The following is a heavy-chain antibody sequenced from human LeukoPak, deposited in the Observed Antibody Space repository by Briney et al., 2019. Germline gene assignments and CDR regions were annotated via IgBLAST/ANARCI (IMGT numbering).Heavy chain of an antibody. CDR2: ISDDGDST. V-gene: IGHV3-23*01. Sequence: GGSLRLSCAASGFTFSTYAMSWVRQAPGKGLEWVSAISDDGDSTYYADSVKGRFYISRDNSKNTLYLQMNSLKTEDTAVYYCTRDSKVVPWALFYFDYWGQGTLVTVSS. CDR3: TRDSKVVPWALFYFDY. D-gene: IGHD2-21*01. CDR1: GFTFSTYA. J-gene: IGHJ4*02.